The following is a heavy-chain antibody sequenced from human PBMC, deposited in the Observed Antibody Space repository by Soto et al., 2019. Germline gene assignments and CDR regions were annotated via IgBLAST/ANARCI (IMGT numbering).Heavy chain of an antibody. CDR3: AKSQEIGAHFFDS. D-gene: IGHD2-15*01. CDR2: IGTAGDT. V-gene: IGHV3-13*01. CDR1: GFTFSGFD. J-gene: IGHJ4*02. Sequence: GGSLRLSCEASGFTFSGFDMHWVRQPTGKGLEWVSSIGTAGDTYYAVSVKGRFTISRDNAKNSLSLQMNSLRAGDMAVYFCAKSQEIGAHFFDSWGQGTQVTSPQ.